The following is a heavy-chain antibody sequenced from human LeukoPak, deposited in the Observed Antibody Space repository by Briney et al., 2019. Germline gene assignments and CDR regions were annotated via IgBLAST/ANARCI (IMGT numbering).Heavy chain of an antibody. CDR2: IRYDGSNK. CDR3: AKDSSLGIAVAGNDY. J-gene: IGHJ4*02. CDR1: GFTFSSYG. Sequence: AGGSLRLSCAASGFTFSSYGMHWVRQAPGKGLEWVAFIRYDGSNKYYADSVKGRFTISRDNSKNTLYLQMNSLRAEDTAVYYCAKDSSLGIAVAGNDYWGQGTLVTVSS. D-gene: IGHD6-19*01. V-gene: IGHV3-30*02.